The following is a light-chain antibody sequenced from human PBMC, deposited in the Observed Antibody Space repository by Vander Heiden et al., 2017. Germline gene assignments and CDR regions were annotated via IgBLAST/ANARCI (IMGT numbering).Light chain of an antibody. CDR1: QGISTY. V-gene: IGKV1-27*01. Sequence: IQITQSPSSLSASVGDRVTITCRASQGISTYLAWYQQKPGKVPKLLIYAASTLQSGVPSRFSGSGSGTDFTLTISSLQPEDVATYYCQKYNSAPWTFGQGTKVEIK. CDR2: AAS. J-gene: IGKJ1*01. CDR3: QKYNSAPWT.